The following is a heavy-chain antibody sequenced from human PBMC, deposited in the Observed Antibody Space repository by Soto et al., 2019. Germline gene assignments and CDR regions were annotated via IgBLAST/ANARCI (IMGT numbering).Heavy chain of an antibody. J-gene: IGHJ6*02. CDR2: ISYDGSNK. CDR3: ANKRWDVYADNGSRYSHYGMDV. V-gene: IGHV3-30*18. CDR1: GFTFSSYG. D-gene: IGHD2-15*01. Sequence: PGGSLRLSCAASGFTFSSYGMHWVRQARGKGLEWVAVISYDGSNKYYADSVKGRFTISRDNSKNTLYLQMNSLRAEDTAVYYCANKRWDVYADNGSRYSHYGMDVWGQGTTVTVSS.